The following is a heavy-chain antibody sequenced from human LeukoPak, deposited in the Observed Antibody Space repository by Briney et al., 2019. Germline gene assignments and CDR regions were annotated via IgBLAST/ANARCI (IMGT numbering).Heavy chain of an antibody. D-gene: IGHD3-10*01. CDR3: ARSGGSYWY. Sequence: PGGSLRLSCAASGFTFSSYEMNWVRQAPGKGLEWVSYISGSGNNIRYADSVKGRFTISRDNAENSLYLQMNSLRAEDTAIYYCARSGGSYWYWGQGTLVTVSS. J-gene: IGHJ4*02. CDR2: ISGSGNNI. CDR1: GFTFSSYE. V-gene: IGHV3-48*03.